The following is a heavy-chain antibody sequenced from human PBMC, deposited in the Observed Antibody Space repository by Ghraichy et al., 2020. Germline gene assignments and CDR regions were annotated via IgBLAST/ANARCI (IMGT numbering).Heavy chain of an antibody. V-gene: IGHV3-30*02. Sequence: GESLNISCAASGFTFSSYGMHWVRQAPGKGLEWVAFIRYDGSNKYYADSVKGRFTISRDNSKNTLYLQMNSLRAEDTAVYYCAKDLSQYGSSWDYFDYWGQGTLVTVSS. J-gene: IGHJ4*02. CDR1: GFTFSSYG. D-gene: IGHD6-13*01. CDR3: AKDLSQYGSSWDYFDY. CDR2: IRYDGSNK.